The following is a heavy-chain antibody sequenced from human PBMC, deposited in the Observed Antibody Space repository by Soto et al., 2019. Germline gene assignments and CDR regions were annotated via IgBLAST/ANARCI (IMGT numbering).Heavy chain of an antibody. CDR2: FESGGSI. CDR3: ARAGVTPHFFDY. Sequence: GGSLRLSCAASGFSVRTNYMSWVRQAPGKGLDWVSVFESGGSIYYADSVKGRFIISRDYAKNTVDLQMNSLRVEDTAVYYCARAGVTPHFFDYWGQGTLVTVSS. D-gene: IGHD3-3*02. V-gene: IGHV3-53*01. J-gene: IGHJ4*02. CDR1: GFSVRTNY.